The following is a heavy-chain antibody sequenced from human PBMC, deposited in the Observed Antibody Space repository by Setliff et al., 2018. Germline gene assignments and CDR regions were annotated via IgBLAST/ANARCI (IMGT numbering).Heavy chain of an antibody. V-gene: IGHV3-30*02. CDR1: GFTFSKYG. CDR2: IRYDGSNK. J-gene: IGHJ6*02. Sequence: GGSLRLSCAASGFTFSKYGMYWVRQAPGKGLEWVAFIRYDGSNKYYADSVKGRFTISRDNTKASLYLQMNSLRPEDTAVYYCARDPGGGHPSYYGMDVWGQGTTVTVSS. CDR3: ARDPGGGHPSYYGMDV. D-gene: IGHD2-15*01.